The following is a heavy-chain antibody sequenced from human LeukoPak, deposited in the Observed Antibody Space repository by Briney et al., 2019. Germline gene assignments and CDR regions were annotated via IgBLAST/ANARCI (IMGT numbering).Heavy chain of an antibody. J-gene: IGHJ4*02. V-gene: IGHV4-34*01. CDR2: INHSGST. CDR1: GGSISSYY. Sequence: SETLSLTCTVSGGSISSYYWSWIRQPPGKGLEWIEEINHSGSTNYNPSLKSRVTISVDTSKNQFSLKLNSVTAADTAVYYCARGRQMVYANYNWNDRLLYYFDYWGQGTLVTVSS. D-gene: IGHD1-20*01. CDR3: ARGRQMVYANYNWNDRLLYYFDY.